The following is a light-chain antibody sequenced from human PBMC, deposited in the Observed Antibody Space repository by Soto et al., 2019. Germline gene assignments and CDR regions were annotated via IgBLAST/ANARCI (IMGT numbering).Light chain of an antibody. CDR3: QQCSEWPLIT. Sequence: EIVMTQSPGTLSVSPGERATLSCRATESVDRYLAWYQQKPGQPPRLLIYGASTRATGVPARFSGSGFGTELTLTISSLQSEDFAVYFCQQCSEWPLITFGQGKRLEAK. CDR1: ESVDRY. V-gene: IGKV3-15*01. J-gene: IGKJ5*01. CDR2: GAS.